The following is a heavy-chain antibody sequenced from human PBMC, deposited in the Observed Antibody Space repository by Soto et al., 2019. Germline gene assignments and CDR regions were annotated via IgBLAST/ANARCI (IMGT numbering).Heavy chain of an antibody. V-gene: IGHV3-23*01. CDR3: ARFRPVSTSYYFDY. J-gene: IGHJ4*02. CDR1: GFTFSSYA. D-gene: IGHD5-12*01. CDR2: ISGSGGST. Sequence: PGGSLRLSCAASGFTFSSYAMGWVRQAPGKGLEWVSAISGSGGSTYYADSVKGRFTISRDNAKNTLYLQMNSLRAEDTAVYYCARFRPVSTSYYFDYWGQGTLVTVSS.